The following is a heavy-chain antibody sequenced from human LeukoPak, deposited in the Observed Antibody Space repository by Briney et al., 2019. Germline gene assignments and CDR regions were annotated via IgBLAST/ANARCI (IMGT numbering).Heavy chain of an antibody. D-gene: IGHD3-10*01. J-gene: IGHJ4*02. CDR2: INHSGST. V-gene: IGHV4-34*01. Sequence: SETLSLACAVYGGSFSGYYWSWIRQPPGNGLEWIGEINHSGSTNYNPSLKSRVTISVDTSKNQFSLKLSSVTAADTAVYYCAGGVLTADYDGSGSYGGYWGQGTLVTVSS. CDR3: AGGVLTADYDGSGSYGGY. CDR1: GGSFSGYY.